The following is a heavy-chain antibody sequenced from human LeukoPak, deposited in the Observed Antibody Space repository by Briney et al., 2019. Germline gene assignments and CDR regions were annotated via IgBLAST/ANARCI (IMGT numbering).Heavy chain of an antibody. CDR2: INYNGAIT. V-gene: IGHV3-20*03. CDR3: ARDRLGPSFSVSHFDL. J-gene: IGHJ4*02. D-gene: IGHD3-3*02. Sequence: RRAPGKGLEWLCAINYNGAITDYADSVKGRFTISRDNAKNSLYLRMDSLRAEDTALYYCARDRLGPSFSVSHFDLWGQGTLVTVSS.